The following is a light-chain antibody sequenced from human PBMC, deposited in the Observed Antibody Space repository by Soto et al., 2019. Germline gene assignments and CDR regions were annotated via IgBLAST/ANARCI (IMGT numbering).Light chain of an antibody. CDR2: GAT. J-gene: IGKJ1*01. Sequence: EIVLTQSPATLYVSPGGRATLSCRASQNVMYNLAWYPQKPGQAPRLLVYGATTRATDAPPRVRGSGSGTEFSLTISSLQSEDFATDYCQQYGCWPRTFGQGSRVESK. V-gene: IGKV3-15*01. CDR1: QNVMYN. CDR3: QQYGCWPRT.